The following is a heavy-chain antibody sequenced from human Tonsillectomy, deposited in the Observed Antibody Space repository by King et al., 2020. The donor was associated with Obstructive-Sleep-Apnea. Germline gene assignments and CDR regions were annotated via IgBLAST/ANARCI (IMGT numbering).Heavy chain of an antibody. Sequence: VQLQESGPGLVKPSETLSLTCTVSGASINNYFWSWIRQSPGKGLEWIGCVYSTGSTNYNPSLKSRVTISVDTSENQFSLNLNSVTAADTAVYFCARSGDGAYWYYDLWGRGTLVTVSS. CDR2: VYSTGST. J-gene: IGHJ2*01. CDR1: GASINNYF. D-gene: IGHD7-27*01. V-gene: IGHV4-59*08. CDR3: ARSGDGAYWYYDL.